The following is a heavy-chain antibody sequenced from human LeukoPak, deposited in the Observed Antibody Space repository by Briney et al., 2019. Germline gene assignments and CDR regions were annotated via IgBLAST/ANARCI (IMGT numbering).Heavy chain of an antibody. CDR1: GFTFSSYE. V-gene: IGHV3-48*03. D-gene: IGHD2/OR15-2a*01. Sequence: GGSLRLSCAASGFTFSSYEMNWVRQAPGKGLEWVSHVSSGGSTTHNADSVKGRFTISRDNAKNSLYLQMNSLRAEDTALYYCARDDNRNFDYWGQGNVVTVSS. J-gene: IGHJ4*02. CDR2: VSSGGSTT. CDR3: ARDDNRNFDY.